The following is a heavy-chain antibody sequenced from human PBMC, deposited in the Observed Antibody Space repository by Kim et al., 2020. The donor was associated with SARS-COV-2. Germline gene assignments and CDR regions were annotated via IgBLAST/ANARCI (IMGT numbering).Heavy chain of an antibody. J-gene: IGHJ4*02. CDR3: ARESGGDFDY. Sequence: GSPDYNPAQKRLVTIAVDTAQNQFALKLRSVTAADTAVYYCARESGGDFDYWGQGTLVTVSS. CDR2: GSP. V-gene: IGHV4-31*01.